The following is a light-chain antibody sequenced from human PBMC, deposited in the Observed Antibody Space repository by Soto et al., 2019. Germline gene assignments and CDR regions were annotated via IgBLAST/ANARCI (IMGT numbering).Light chain of an antibody. CDR1: QSISSN. Sequence: EILMTQSPATLSVSPGERATLSCRASQSISSNLAWYHHKPGQAPRLLIYDAFTMATGIPARFSGSGSGTEFTLTIGSLQSEDFAVYYCQQYNSWPETFGQGTKVEI. J-gene: IGKJ1*01. CDR2: DAF. CDR3: QQYNSWPET. V-gene: IGKV3-15*01.